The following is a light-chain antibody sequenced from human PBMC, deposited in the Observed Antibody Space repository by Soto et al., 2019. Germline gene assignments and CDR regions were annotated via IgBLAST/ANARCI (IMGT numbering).Light chain of an antibody. Sequence: QSVLTQPPSVSGAPGQRVTISCPGSTSHIGAGYDVHWYQHLPGASPRLLISSHNNRPSGVPDRFFGSKSGTSASLTIIGLQAEDAGDHDCQSYDSSRSGSGVFGSGTKRTV. CDR2: SHN. V-gene: IGLV1-40*01. J-gene: IGLJ3*02. CDR1: TSHIGAGYD. CDR3: QSYDSSRSGSGV.